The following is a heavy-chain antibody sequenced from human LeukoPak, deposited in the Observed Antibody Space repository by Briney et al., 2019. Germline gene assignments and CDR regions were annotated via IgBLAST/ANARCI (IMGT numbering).Heavy chain of an antibody. CDR2: MSYDGSNE. Sequence: PGRSLRLSCAASGFTFSSVAMHWVRQAPGKGLEWVAVMSYDGSNEYYADSVKGRFTISRDSSMNTLFLQMNSLRGEDTAVYYCARGGYCGSTSCFPIDYWGQGTLVTVSS. J-gene: IGHJ4*02. CDR1: GFTFSSVA. D-gene: IGHD2-2*01. V-gene: IGHV3-30-3*01. CDR3: ARGGYCGSTSCFPIDY.